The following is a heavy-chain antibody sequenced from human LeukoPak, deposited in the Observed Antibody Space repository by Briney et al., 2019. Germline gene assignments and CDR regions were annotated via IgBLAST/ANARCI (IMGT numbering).Heavy chain of an antibody. V-gene: IGHV4-39*01. CDR3: ARHAATAYYYDSCGPIDADY. CDR1: GGSISTSSYY. J-gene: IGHJ4*02. CDR2: MYTSRGT. D-gene: IGHD3-22*01. Sequence: SGTLSLTCSVSGGSISTSSYYWGWTRQPPGKGLEWVGNMYTSRGTNDNPSLKSPVTLSVDTSKDQSSLNLSSLTAADTAVYYCARHAATAYYYDSCGPIDADYWGQGTLVTVAS.